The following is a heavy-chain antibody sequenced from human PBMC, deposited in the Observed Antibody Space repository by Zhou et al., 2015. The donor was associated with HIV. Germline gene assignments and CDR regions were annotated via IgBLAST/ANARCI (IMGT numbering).Heavy chain of an antibody. Sequence: QVQLVQSGAEVKKPGSSVKVSCKASGGTFSSYAISWVRQAPGQGLEWMGGIIPIFGTANYAQKFQGRVTITADESTSTAYMELSSLRSEDTAVYYCARGRYYYGSGTTGYYGMDVWGQGTTVTVSS. CDR2: IIPIFGTA. CDR3: ARGRYYYGSGTTGYYGMDV. V-gene: IGHV1-69*01. J-gene: IGHJ6*02. CDR1: GGTFSSYA. D-gene: IGHD3-10*01.